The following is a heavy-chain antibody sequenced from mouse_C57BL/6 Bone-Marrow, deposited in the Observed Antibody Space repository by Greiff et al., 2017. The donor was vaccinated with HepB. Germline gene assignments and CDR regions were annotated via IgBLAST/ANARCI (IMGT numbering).Heavy chain of an antibody. J-gene: IGHJ2*01. V-gene: IGHV14-4*01. Sequence: EVQLKESGAELVRPGASVKLSCTASGFNIKDDYMHWVKQRPEQGLEWIGWIDPENGDTEYASKFQGKATITADTSSNTAYLQLSSLTSEDTAVYYCTVGGYFDYWGQGTTLTVSS. CDR1: GFNIKDDY. CDR3: TVGGYFDY. D-gene: IGHD1-1*01. CDR2: IDPENGDT.